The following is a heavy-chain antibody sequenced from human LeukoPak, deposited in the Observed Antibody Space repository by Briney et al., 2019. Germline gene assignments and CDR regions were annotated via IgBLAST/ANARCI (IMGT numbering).Heavy chain of an antibody. D-gene: IGHD1-26*01. CDR2: VYYSGST. J-gene: IGHJ4*02. Sequence: PSETLSLTCSVSGGPISSYYWSWPRQPPGKGLEWIGYVYYSGSTSYNPSLRGRVTISIDTSKNQFSLKLNSVTAADTAVYYCAGGSAGVGSINYWGQGALVTVSS. CDR1: GGPISSYY. CDR3: AGGSAGVGSINY. V-gene: IGHV4-59*01.